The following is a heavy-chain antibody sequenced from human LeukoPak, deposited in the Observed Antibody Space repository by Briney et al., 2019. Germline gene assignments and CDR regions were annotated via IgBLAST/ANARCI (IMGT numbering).Heavy chain of an antibody. J-gene: IGHJ3*02. CDR2: IFSNDEK. Sequence: SGPVLVKPTETLTLTCTVSGFSLSNARMGVSWIRQPPGKALEWLAHIFSNDEKSYSTSLKSRLTISKDTSKSQVVFTMTKMEPRDSATYYCALCRDGYIFDAFDIWGQGTMVTVSS. CDR3: ALCRDGYIFDAFDI. V-gene: IGHV2-26*01. CDR1: GFSLSNARMG. D-gene: IGHD5-24*01.